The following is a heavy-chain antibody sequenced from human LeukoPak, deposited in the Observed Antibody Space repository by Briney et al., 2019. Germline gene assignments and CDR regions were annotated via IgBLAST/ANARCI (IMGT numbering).Heavy chain of an antibody. CDR2: ISASGIST. CDR1: GFTFSNYA. V-gene: IGHV3-23*01. CDR3: AKALVVSRNGGYFDY. J-gene: IGHJ4*02. D-gene: IGHD2-15*01. Sequence: GGSLRLSCAASGFTFSNYAMSWVRLAPGKGLEWVALISASGISTRYADSAKGRFTISRDKSKNTLYLQMHSLRAEDTAVYYCAKALVVSRNGGYFDYWGQGTLVTVSS.